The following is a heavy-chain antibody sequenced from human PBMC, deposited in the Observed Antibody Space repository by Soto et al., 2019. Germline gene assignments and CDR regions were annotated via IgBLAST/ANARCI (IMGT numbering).Heavy chain of an antibody. D-gene: IGHD5-18*01. CDR3: AKDKPQVTVSNLDY. CDR2: SSGSFGSA. V-gene: IGHV3-23*01. CDR1: GFSFSSHA. Sequence: PGGSLRLSCAASGFSFSSHAMIWVRQAPVNGLGFVSGSSGSFGSAQYADSVKGRFSISRYSSKNTLYLQLNSLRAYYTAIYYCAKDKPQVTVSNLDYWGQGTMVTVSS. J-gene: IGHJ4*02.